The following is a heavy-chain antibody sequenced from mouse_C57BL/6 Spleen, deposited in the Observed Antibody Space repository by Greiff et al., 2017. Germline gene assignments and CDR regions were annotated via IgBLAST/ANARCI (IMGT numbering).Heavy chain of an antibody. J-gene: IGHJ3*01. V-gene: IGHV5-6*01. CDR3: ARHLLLRTWFAY. D-gene: IGHD1-1*01. Sequence: EVHLVESGGDLVKPGGSLKLSCAASGFTFSSYGMSWVRQTPDKRLEWVATISSGGSYTYYPDSVKGRFTISRDNAKNTLYLQMSSLKSEDTAMYYCARHLLLRTWFAYWGQGTLVTVSA. CDR1: GFTFSSYG. CDR2: ISSGGSYT.